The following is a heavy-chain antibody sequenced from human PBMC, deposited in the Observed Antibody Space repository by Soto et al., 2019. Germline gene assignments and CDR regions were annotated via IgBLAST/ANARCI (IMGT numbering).Heavy chain of an antibody. CDR2: IYYSGST. D-gene: IGHD1-7*01. J-gene: IGHJ4*02. V-gene: IGHV4-61*01. CDR3: ARRRITGTGWAHFDY. Sequence: SETLSLTCTVSGGSVSSGSYYWSWIRQPPGKGLEWIGYIYYSGSTNYNPSLKSRVTISVDTSKNQFSLKLSSVTAADTAVYYFARRRITGTGWAHFDYWGQGTLVTVSS. CDR1: GGSVSSGSYY.